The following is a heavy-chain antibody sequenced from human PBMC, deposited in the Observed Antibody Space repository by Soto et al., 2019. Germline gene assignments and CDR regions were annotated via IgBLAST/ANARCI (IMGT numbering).Heavy chain of an antibody. V-gene: IGHV3-23*01. CDR1: GFTFSSYA. D-gene: IGHD3-16*01. J-gene: IGHJ6*02. Sequence: GGSLRLSCAASGFTFSSYAMSWVRQAPGKGLEWVSAISGNGAETSYADSVRGRFTISRDNSKNILYLQMNSLRAEDTAVYYCAKGITDTGGYYYYSMDVWGQGTAVTVSS. CDR3: AKGITDTGGYYYYSMDV. CDR2: ISGNGAET.